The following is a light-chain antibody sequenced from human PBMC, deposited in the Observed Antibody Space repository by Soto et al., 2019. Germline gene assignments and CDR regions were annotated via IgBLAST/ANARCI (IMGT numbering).Light chain of an antibody. CDR2: VGPGGIVG. CDR3: GADHGSGSNFVYV. CDR1: SDYSFYK. Sequence: QSVLTQPPSASASLGASATLTCTLSSDYSFYKVDWYQQRPGKGPRFVMRVGPGGIVGSKGDGIPDRFSVLGSGLNRYLTIKNIQEEDEGDYHCGADHGSGSNFVYVFGSGTKLTVL. J-gene: IGLJ1*01. V-gene: IGLV9-49*01.